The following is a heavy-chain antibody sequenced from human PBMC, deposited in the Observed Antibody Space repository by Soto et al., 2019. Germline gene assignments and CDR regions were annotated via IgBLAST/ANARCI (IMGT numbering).Heavy chain of an antibody. D-gene: IGHD5-12*01. J-gene: IGHJ3*02. V-gene: IGHV3-48*03. CDR1: GFTFSSYE. Sequence: EVQLVESGGGLAQPGGSLRLSCAASGFTFSSYEMDWVRQAPGKGPEWVAYINSGGSRIYYADSVEGRFTISRDDAKNSLYLQMNSLRAEDTAVYYCVKEKSVMYSGYDAFDIWGQGTMVTVS. CDR3: VKEKSVMYSGYDAFDI. CDR2: INSGGSRI.